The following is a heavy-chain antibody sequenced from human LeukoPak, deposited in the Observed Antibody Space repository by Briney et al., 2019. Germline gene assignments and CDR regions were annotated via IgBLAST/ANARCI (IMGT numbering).Heavy chain of an antibody. Sequence: GASVKVSCKASGGTFSSYAISWVRQAPGRGLEWMGRIIPILGIANYAQKFQGRVTITADKSTSTAYMELSSLRSEDTAVYYCARGVGDSSGYSPRWFDPWGQGTLVTVSS. J-gene: IGHJ5*02. V-gene: IGHV1-69*04. CDR1: GGTFSSYA. CDR3: ARGVGDSSGYSPRWFDP. D-gene: IGHD3-22*01. CDR2: IIPILGIA.